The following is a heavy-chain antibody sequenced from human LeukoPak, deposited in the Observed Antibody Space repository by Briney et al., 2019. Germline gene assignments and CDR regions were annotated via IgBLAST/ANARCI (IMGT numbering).Heavy chain of an antibody. CDR2: TYYRSKWYN. V-gene: IGHV6-1*01. CDR1: GDSVSSNSAA. Sequence: SQTLSLTCAISGDSVSSNSAAWNWIRPSPSRGLEWLGRTYYRSKWYNDYAVSVKSRITINPDTSKNQFSLQLNSVTPEDTAVYYCARDRLVATYYYYGMDVWGQGTTVTVSS. J-gene: IGHJ6*02. CDR3: ARDRLVATYYYYGMDV. D-gene: IGHD2-8*02.